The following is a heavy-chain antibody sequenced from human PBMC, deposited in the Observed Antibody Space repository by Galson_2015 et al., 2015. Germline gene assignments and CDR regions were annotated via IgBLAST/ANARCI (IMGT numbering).Heavy chain of an antibody. Sequence: SCKASGYTFTGYYMHWVRQAPGQGLEWMGRINPNSGGTNYAQKFQGRVTMTRDTSISTAYMELSRLRSDDTAVYYCARGVGAVTTSWFDPWGQGTLVTVSS. CDR3: ARGVGAVTTSWFDP. CDR2: INPNSGGT. J-gene: IGHJ5*02. V-gene: IGHV1-2*06. CDR1: GYTFTGYY. D-gene: IGHD4-17*01.